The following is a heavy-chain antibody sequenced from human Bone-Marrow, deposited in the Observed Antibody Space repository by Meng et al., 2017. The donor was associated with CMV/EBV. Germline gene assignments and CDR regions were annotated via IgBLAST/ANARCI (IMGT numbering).Heavy chain of an antibody. CDR1: GFTFSSYS. Sequence: GESLKISCAASGFTFSSYSMNWVRQAPGKGLEWVSSISSSSYIYYADSVKGRFTISRDNAKNSLYLQMNSLRAEDTAVYYCARWTHEELNWFDPWGQGTLVTVSS. V-gene: IGHV3-21*01. CDR3: ARWTHEELNWFDP. J-gene: IGHJ5*02. D-gene: IGHD3-10*01. CDR2: ISSSSYI.